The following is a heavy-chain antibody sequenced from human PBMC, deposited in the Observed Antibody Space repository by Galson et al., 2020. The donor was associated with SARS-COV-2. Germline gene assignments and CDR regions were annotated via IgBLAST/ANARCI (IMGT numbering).Heavy chain of an antibody. CDR3: ATAAAAGIPDWFDP. Sequence: ASVKVSCKVSGYTLTELSMHWVRQAPGKGLEWMGGFDPEDGETIYAQKFQGRVTMTEDTSTDTAYMELSSLRSEDTAVYYCATAAAAGIPDWFDPWGQGTLVTVSS. CDR2: FDPEDGET. J-gene: IGHJ5*02. D-gene: IGHD6-13*01. V-gene: IGHV1-24*01. CDR1: GYTLTELS.